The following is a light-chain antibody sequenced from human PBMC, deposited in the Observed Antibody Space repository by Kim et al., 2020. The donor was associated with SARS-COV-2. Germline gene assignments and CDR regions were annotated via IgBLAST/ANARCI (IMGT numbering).Light chain of an antibody. CDR3: QQYNDWPLT. CDR1: QSVSTN. V-gene: IGKV3-15*01. CDR2: GAS. Sequence: EIVMTQSPATLSVSPGERATLSCRASQSVSTNLAWYQQKPGQGPRLLVYGASTRATGIPARISGSGSGTEFTLTISSLQSEDFAVYYCQQYNDWPLTFGGGTKVDIK. J-gene: IGKJ4*01.